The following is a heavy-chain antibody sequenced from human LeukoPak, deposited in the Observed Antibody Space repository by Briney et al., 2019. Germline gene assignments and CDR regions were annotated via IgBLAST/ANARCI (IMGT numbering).Heavy chain of an antibody. J-gene: IGHJ4*02. V-gene: IGHV1-2*02. D-gene: IGHD2-2*01. CDR1: GYTFTSYG. CDR3: ARESIIPAARGDY. CDR2: INPNSGGT. Sequence: ASVKVSCKASGYTFTSYGISWVRQAPGQGLEWMGWINPNSGGTNYAQKFQGRVTMTRDTSTNTAYMELSRLRSDDTAIYYCARESIIPAARGDYWGQGTLVTVSS.